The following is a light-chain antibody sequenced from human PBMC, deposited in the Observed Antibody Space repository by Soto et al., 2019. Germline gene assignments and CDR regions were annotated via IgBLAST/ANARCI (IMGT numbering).Light chain of an antibody. Sequence: QSVLTQPASVSGPRGQSITISCSGTSSNIGDYNLVSWYQQHPGKGPKLIIFGGTERPSGVSHRFSASRSGNTASLTISGLQAEDEAYYYCCSFAGNAIDYVFGTGTKATVL. CDR1: SSNIGDYNL. CDR3: CSFAGNAIDYV. V-gene: IGLV2-23*01. J-gene: IGLJ1*01. CDR2: GGT.